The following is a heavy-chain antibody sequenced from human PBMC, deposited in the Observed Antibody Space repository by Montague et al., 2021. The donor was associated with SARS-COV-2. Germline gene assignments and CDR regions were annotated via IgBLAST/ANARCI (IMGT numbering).Heavy chain of an antibody. CDR2: IYSNGDK. CDR3: AHLIRYYDIFTGIPFDD. J-gene: IGHJ4*02. D-gene: IGHD3-9*01. V-gene: IGHV2-5*01. Sequence: PALVKPTQTLTLTCTFSGFSLSAPNVGVAWIRQPPGKALEWLAVIYSNGDKRYSPPLQRRLTITKETSRNQVVVSLTNVDPLETATYYCAHLIRYYDIFTGIPFDDWGQGTQVTVSS. CDR1: GFSLSAPNVG.